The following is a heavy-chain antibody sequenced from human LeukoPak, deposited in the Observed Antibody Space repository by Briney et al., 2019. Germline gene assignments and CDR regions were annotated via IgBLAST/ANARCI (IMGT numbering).Heavy chain of an antibody. CDR3: ARDVSAFDI. J-gene: IGHJ3*02. CDR2: IKQDESEK. D-gene: IGHD5/OR15-5a*01. Sequence: GSLRLSYAAPGFTFRTYWMSWVRQAPGKGLEWVANIKQDESEKFYVDSVKGRFTISRDNAKNTLFLQMNSPRVEDTGVYFCARDVSAFDIWGQGTMVTVSS. V-gene: IGHV3-7*01. CDR1: GFTFRTYW.